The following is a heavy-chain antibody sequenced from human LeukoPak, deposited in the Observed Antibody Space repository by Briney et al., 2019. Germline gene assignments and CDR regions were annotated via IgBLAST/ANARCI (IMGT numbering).Heavy chain of an antibody. CDR1: RFTFSSYA. V-gene: IGHV3-30-3*01. J-gene: IGHJ4*02. CDR3: AKDPGGRYSPHY. D-gene: IGHD5-18*01. CDR2: ISYDGSNK. Sequence: GGSLRLSCAASRFTFSSYAMHWVRQAPGKGLEWVAVISYDGSNKYYADSVKGRFTISRDNSKNTLYLQMNSLRAEDTAVYYCAKDPGGRYSPHYWGQGTLVTVSS.